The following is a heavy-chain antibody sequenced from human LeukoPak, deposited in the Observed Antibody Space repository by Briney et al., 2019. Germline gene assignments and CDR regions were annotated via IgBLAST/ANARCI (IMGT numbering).Heavy chain of an antibody. Sequence: GGSLRLSCTVSGFSLSSYALSWVRRAPGKGLEWVSATSSSDAGKYYADSVRGRFTISRDNSRNTMYLQMNSLRVEDAAVYYCAKAPVASCRGAFCYPFDSWGQGTLVTVSS. CDR3: AKAPVASCRGAFCYPFDS. CDR1: GFSLSSYA. D-gene: IGHD2-15*01. CDR2: TSSSDAGK. J-gene: IGHJ4*02. V-gene: IGHV3-23*01.